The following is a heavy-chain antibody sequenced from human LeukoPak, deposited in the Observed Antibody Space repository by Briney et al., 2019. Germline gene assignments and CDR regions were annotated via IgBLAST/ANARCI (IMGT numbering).Heavy chain of an antibody. D-gene: IGHD6-13*01. CDR2: IIPIFGTA. J-gene: IGHJ4*02. CDR1: GDTFSSYA. V-gene: IGHV1-69*05. CDR3: ARAMYSSSWWDY. Sequence: SVKVSCKASGDTFSSYAISWVRQAPGQGLEWMGRIIPIFGTADYAQKFQGRVTITTDESTSTAYMELSSLRSEDTAVYYCARAMYSSSWWDYWGQGTLVTVSS.